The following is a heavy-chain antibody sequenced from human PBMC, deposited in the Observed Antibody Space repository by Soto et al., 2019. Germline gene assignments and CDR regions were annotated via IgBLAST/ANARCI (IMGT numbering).Heavy chain of an antibody. Sequence: QVLLQESGPGLVQPSGTLSLSCAVSGGSISSSHFWGWVRQPPGKGLEWVGDISHSGSVNYNPSLKSRVTISIDKSKNQFSLKLNSVTAADTVVYYCARSFGWYAIDYWGQGTLVIVSS. CDR1: GGSISSSHF. CDR3: ARSFGWYAIDY. D-gene: IGHD6-19*01. V-gene: IGHV4-4*02. J-gene: IGHJ4*02. CDR2: ISHSGSV.